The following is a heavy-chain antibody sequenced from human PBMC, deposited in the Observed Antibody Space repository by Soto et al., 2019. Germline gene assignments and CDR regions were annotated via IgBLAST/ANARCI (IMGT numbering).Heavy chain of an antibody. CDR3: ARDMGTGSGWYPFDY. CDR1: GGSISSSNW. J-gene: IGHJ4*02. D-gene: IGHD6-19*01. V-gene: IGHV4-4*02. Sequence: QVQLQESGPGLVKPSGTLSLTCAVSGGSISSSNWWSWVRQPPGKGLEWIGEIYHSGSTNYNPSLKGRVTISVDKSKNQFSLKLSSVTAADTAVYYCARDMGTGSGWYPFDYWGQGTLVTVSS. CDR2: IYHSGST.